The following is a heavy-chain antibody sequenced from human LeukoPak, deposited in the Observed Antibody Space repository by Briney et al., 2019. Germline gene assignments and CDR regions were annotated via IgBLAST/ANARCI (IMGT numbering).Heavy chain of an antibody. V-gene: IGHV3-33*01. D-gene: IGHD2-2*02. CDR2: IWYDGSNK. Sequence: GGSLRLSCAASGFTFSSYGMHWVRQAPGKGLEWVAVIWYDGSNKYYADSVKGRFTISRDNSKNTLYLQMNSLRAEDTAVYYCARSLRTYTLDYWGQGTLVTVSS. CDR3: ARSLRTYTLDY. CDR1: GFTFSSYG. J-gene: IGHJ4*02.